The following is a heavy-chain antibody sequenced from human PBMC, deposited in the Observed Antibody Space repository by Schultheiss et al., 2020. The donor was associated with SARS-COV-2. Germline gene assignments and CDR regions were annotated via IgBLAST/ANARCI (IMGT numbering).Heavy chain of an antibody. V-gene: IGHV4-30-2*01. J-gene: IGHJ4*02. CDR3: ARNIAAAALDY. Sequence: SETLSLTCAVSGGSISSGGYSWSWIRQPPGKGLEWIGYIYHSGSTYYNPSLKSRVTISVDRSKNQFSLKLSSVTAADTAVYYCARNIAAAALDYWGQGTLVTVS. CDR1: GGSISSGGYS. CDR2: IYHSGST. D-gene: IGHD6-13*01.